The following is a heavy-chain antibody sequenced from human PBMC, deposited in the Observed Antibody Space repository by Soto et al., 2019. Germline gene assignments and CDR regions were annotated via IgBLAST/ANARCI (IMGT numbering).Heavy chain of an antibody. J-gene: IGHJ6*02. CDR1: GGTFSSYA. V-gene: IGHV1-69*13. CDR3: ARRGTVVTDYYYYGMDV. CDR2: IIPIFGTA. Sequence: VKVSCKASGGTFSSYAISWVRQAPGQGLEWMGGIIPIFGTANYAQKFQGRVTITADESTSTAYMELSSLRSEDTAVYYCARRGTVVTDYYYYGMDVWGQGTTVTVSS. D-gene: IGHD2-15*01.